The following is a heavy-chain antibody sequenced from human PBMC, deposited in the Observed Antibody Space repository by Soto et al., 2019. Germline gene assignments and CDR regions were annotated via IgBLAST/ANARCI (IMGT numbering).Heavy chain of an antibody. V-gene: IGHV3-74*01. CDR1: GFTFSSYW. Sequence: GGSLRLSCAASGFTFSSYWMHWVRQAPGKGLVWVSRINSDGSSTSYADSVKGRFTISRDNAKNTLYLQMNSLRAEDTAVYYCARAGRFGEPPKYYYYGIDVLGQGTTVTVSS. CDR2: INSDGSST. CDR3: ARAGRFGEPPKYYYYGIDV. J-gene: IGHJ6*02. D-gene: IGHD3-10*01.